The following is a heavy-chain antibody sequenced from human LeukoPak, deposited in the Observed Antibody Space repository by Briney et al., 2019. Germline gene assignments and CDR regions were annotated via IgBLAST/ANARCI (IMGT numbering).Heavy chain of an antibody. D-gene: IGHD3-22*01. J-gene: IGHJ4*02. CDR2: IYYSGST. V-gene: IGHV4-59*01. CDR1: GGSISSYY. Sequence: SETLSLTCTVSGGSISSYYWSWTRQPPGKGLEWIGYIYYSGSTNYNPSLKSRVTISVDTSKNQFSLKLSSVTAADTAVYYCARRRSYYDSSGIFDYWGQGTLVTVSS. CDR3: ARRRSYYDSSGIFDY.